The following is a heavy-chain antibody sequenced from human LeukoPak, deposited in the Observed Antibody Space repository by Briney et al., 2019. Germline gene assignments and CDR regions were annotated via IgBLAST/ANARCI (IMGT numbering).Heavy chain of an antibody. CDR2: IYTSGST. Sequence: SETLSLTCTVSGGSISSYYWSWIRQPAGKGLEWIGRIYTSGSTDYNPSLKSRVTMSVDTSKNQLSLKLSSVTAADTAVYYCAREGSYGNWFDPWGQGTLVTVSS. V-gene: IGHV4-4*07. D-gene: IGHD1-26*01. CDR3: AREGSYGNWFDP. CDR1: GGSISSYY. J-gene: IGHJ5*02.